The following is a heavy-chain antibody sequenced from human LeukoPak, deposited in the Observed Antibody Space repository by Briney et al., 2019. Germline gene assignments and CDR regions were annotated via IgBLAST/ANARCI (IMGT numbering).Heavy chain of an antibody. J-gene: IGHJ4*02. V-gene: IGHV4-59*12. D-gene: IGHD7-27*01. Sequence: SETLSLTCTVSGGSISDYYWSWIRQPPGKGLEWIGYFSNSRTNSYNPSLKGRVTMSVDTSKNQFSLKLSSVTAADTAVYYCARGSNWGDYWGQGTLVTVSS. CDR1: GGSISDYY. CDR3: ARGSNWGDY. CDR2: FSNSRTN.